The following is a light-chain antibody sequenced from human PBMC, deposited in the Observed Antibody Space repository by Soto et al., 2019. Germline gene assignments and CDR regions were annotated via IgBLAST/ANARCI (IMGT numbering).Light chain of an antibody. CDR1: SSDVGGYNY. CDR2: EVS. CDR3: SSYAGSNNYV. J-gene: IGLJ1*01. V-gene: IGLV2-8*01. Sequence: QSALTQPPSASGSPGQSVTISCTGTSSDVGGYNYVSWYQQHPGKAPKLMIYEVSKRPSRVPDRFSGSKSGNTASLTVSGLQAEDEADYYCSSYAGSNNYVFGPGTKLTVL.